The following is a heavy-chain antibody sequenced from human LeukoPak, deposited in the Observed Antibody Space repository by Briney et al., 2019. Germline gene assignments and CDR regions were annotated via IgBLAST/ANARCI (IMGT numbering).Heavy chain of an antibody. CDR2: IYNTGST. D-gene: IGHD6-19*01. CDR1: GNFISRGYY. CDR3: ARNTSAWSPLGETQSAPHCFDS. Sequence: SETLSLTCGVSGNFISRGYYWAWIRQPPGKGLEWIGSIYNTGSTYYNPSLKSRVTMSIDTSKNQSSLKLSSVTAADTAVYYCARNTSAWSPLGETQSAPHCFDSWGQGTLVTVSS. J-gene: IGHJ4*02. V-gene: IGHV4-38-2*01.